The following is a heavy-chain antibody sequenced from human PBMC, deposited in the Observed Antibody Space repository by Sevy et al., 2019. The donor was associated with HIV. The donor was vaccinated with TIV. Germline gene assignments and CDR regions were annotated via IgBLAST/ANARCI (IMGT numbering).Heavy chain of an antibody. CDR2: IRYDGSNK. CDR3: AKDPSTYSSSCYRYYYYYYGMDV. V-gene: IGHV3-30*02. D-gene: IGHD6-13*01. Sequence: GGSLRLSCAASGFTFSSYGMHWVRQAPGKGLEWVAFIRYDGSNKYYADSVKGRFTISRDNSKNTLYLQRNSLRAEDTAVYYCAKDPSTYSSSCYRYYYYYYGMDVWGQGTTVTVSS. CDR1: GFTFSSYG. J-gene: IGHJ6*02.